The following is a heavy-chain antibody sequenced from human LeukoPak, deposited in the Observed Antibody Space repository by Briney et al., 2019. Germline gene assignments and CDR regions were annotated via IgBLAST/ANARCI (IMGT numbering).Heavy chain of an antibody. J-gene: IGHJ4*02. CDR2: IDHSGST. Sequence: SETLSLTCTVSGYSISSGYYWGWIRPPPGKGLEWTGNIDHSGSTYYNPSLKSRITISVDTSKNHFSLKLSSVTSADTAVYYCARRRSRYDILTGYRSPYYFDYWGQGTLVTVSS. D-gene: IGHD3-9*01. V-gene: IGHV4-38-2*02. CDR3: ARRRSRYDILTGYRSPYYFDY. CDR1: GYSISSGYY.